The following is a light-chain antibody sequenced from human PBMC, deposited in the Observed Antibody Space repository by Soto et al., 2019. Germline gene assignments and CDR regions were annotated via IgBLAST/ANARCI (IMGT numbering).Light chain of an antibody. CDR3: QQYDTYSRT. J-gene: IGKJ1*01. Sequence: DIQMTQSPSTLSASVGDRVTTTCRASQSISNWLAWYQQKAGKVPKLLIYDASTLASGVPSRFSGSGSGTEFTLTISDLQPDDFATYYCQQYDTYSRTFGQGTKVDI. CDR2: DAS. V-gene: IGKV1-5*01. CDR1: QSISNW.